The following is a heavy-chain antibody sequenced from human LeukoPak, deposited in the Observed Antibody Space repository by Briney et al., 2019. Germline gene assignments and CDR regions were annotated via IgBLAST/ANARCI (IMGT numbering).Heavy chain of an antibody. Sequence: GGSLRLSCAASGFTFSSYAMHWVRQAPGKGLEWVAVISYDGSNKYYADSVKGRFTISRDNSKNTLYLQMNSLRAEVTAVYYCARTIYGAFDIWGQGTMVTVSS. V-gene: IGHV3-30*01. D-gene: IGHD2/OR15-2a*01. J-gene: IGHJ3*02. CDR1: GFTFSSYA. CDR2: ISYDGSNK. CDR3: ARTIYGAFDI.